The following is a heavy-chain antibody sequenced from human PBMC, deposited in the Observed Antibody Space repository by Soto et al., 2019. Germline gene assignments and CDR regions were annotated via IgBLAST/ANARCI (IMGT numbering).Heavy chain of an antibody. CDR2: IIPIFGTA. Sequence: GASVKVSCKASGGTFSSYAISWVRQAPGQGLEWMGGIIPIFGTANYAQKFQGRVTITADESTSTAYMELSSLRSEDTAVYYCAREAPSGHNFDYWGQGTLVTVSS. V-gene: IGHV1-69*13. D-gene: IGHD1-26*01. J-gene: IGHJ4*02. CDR1: GGTFSSYA. CDR3: AREAPSGHNFDY.